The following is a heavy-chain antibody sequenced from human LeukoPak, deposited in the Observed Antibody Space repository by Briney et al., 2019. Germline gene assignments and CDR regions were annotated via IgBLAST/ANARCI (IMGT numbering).Heavy chain of an antibody. D-gene: IGHD4-17*01. CDR3: ARDSYGDANFDS. CDR2: IYSDGNT. CDR1: EFIVNTNY. Sequence: PGGSLRLSCAASEFIVNTNYMTWVRQAPGRGLEWVSFIYSDGNTYYADSVKGRFTISRDISKNAVYHQMNSLRAEDTAVYYCARDSYGDANFDSWGQGTLVTVSS. J-gene: IGHJ4*02. V-gene: IGHV3-53*01.